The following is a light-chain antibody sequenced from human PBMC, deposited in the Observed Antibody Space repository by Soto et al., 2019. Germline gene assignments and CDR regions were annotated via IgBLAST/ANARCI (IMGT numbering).Light chain of an antibody. CDR2: SAS. Sequence: IVMTQSPATLSVSPGERVTLSCRASQSVSSNLAWYQQKPGQAPRLLIYSASTRATGIPARFSGSGSGTEFTLAITSLQSEDFAVYFCQQYVIWPPTFTFGQGTKVEIK. CDR1: QSVSSN. J-gene: IGKJ2*01. CDR3: QQYVIWPPTFT. V-gene: IGKV3-15*01.